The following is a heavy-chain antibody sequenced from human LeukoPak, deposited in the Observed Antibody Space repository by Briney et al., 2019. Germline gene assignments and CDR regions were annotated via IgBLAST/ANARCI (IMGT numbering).Heavy chain of an antibody. CDR3: ARDRGYGSGSHYYYYYYMDV. D-gene: IGHD3-10*01. CDR1: GGSFSGYY. CDR2: IYTSGST. V-gene: IGHV4-4*07. J-gene: IGHJ6*03. Sequence: PSETLSLTCAVYGGSFSGYYWSWIRQPAGKGLEWIGRIYTSGSTNYNPSLKSRVTISVDTSKNQFSLKLSSVTAADTAVYYCARDRGYGSGSHYYYYYYMDVWGKGTTVTISS.